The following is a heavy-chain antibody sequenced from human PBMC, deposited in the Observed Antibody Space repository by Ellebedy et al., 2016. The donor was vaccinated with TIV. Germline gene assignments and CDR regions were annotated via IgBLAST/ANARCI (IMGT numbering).Heavy chain of an antibody. CDR3: ARGDGVSNYWV. D-gene: IGHD4-11*01. V-gene: IGHV4-34*01. Sequence: SETLSLXXAVYGGSFSGYYWSWIRQPPGKGLEWIGEINHSGSTNYNPSLKSRVTISVDTSKNQFSLKLSSVTAADTAVYYCARGDGVSNYWVWGQGTLVTVSS. CDR2: INHSGST. CDR1: GGSFSGYY. J-gene: IGHJ4*02.